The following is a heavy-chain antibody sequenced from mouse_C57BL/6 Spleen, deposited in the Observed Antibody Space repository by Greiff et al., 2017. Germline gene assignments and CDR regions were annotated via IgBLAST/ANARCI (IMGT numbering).Heavy chain of an antibody. D-gene: IGHD4-1*01. CDR1: GFTFSNYW. CDR3: TGGGWDPYFDY. J-gene: IGHJ2*01. CDR2: IRLKSDNYAT. Sequence: EVKVEESGGGLVQPGGSMKLSCVASGFTFSNYWMNWVRQSPEKGLEWVAQIRLKSDNYATHYAESVKGRFTISRDDSKSSVYLQMNNLRAEDTGIYYCTGGGWDPYFDYWGQGTTLTVSS. V-gene: IGHV6-3*01.